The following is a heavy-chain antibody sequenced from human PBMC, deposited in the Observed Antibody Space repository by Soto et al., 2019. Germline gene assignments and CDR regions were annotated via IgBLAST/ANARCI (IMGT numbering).Heavy chain of an antibody. CDR1: GYNFNQYY. J-gene: IGHJ4*02. V-gene: IGHV1-46*02. Sequence: QVQLVQSGPELRKPGASVRLSCATSGYNFNQYYIHWVRHAPGQGLEWRGIINLKGGTTEYAHKLRGRVTVTGDTSTRTAYMELSSLRSEDTAVYFCAGGPDDSDVPRWDHWGQGTLITVSS. CDR3: AGGPDDSDVPRWDH. CDR2: INLKGGTT. D-gene: IGHD4-17*01.